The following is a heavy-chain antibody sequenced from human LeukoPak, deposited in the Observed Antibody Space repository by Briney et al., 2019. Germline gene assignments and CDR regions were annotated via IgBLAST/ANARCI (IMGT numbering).Heavy chain of an antibody. V-gene: IGHV3-33*01. CDR3: ARDVGYYDSSGRPRDY. Sequence: GRSLRLSCAASGFTFSSYGMHWVRQAPGKGLEWVAVIWYDGSNIYYADSVKGRFTISRDNSKNTLYLQMNSLRAEDTAVYYCARDVGYYDSSGRPRDYWGQGTLVTVSS. CDR1: GFTFSSYG. J-gene: IGHJ4*02. D-gene: IGHD3-22*01. CDR2: IWYDGSNI.